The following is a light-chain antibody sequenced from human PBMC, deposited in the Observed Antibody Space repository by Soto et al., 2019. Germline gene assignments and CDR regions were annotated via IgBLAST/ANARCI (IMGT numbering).Light chain of an antibody. V-gene: IGKV3-15*01. CDR1: ESVNNK. Sequence: EVVLTQSPATLSVSPGERATLSCRASESVNNKLGWYQQKPGQAPRLLIYRASTRATGIPARFSGRGSGTEFTLTISSLQSEDSAVYYCHQYNNWFPFTFGQGTRLEIK. CDR3: HQYNNWFPFT. CDR2: RAS. J-gene: IGKJ5*01.